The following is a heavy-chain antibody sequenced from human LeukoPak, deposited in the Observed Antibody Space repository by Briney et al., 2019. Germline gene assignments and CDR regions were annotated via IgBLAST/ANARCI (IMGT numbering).Heavy chain of an antibody. Sequence: ASVKVSCKVSGHSLAELAMHLVRQAPGKGLEWVGGFDPEEGETFYAQEVLGRVSMTEDTSTDTAYMELSSLTSEDTAVYYCAILPLTVVTPLDVWGQGTTVTVSS. CDR3: AILPLTVVTPLDV. CDR2: FDPEEGET. J-gene: IGHJ6*02. CDR1: GHSLAELA. D-gene: IGHD4-23*01. V-gene: IGHV1-24*01.